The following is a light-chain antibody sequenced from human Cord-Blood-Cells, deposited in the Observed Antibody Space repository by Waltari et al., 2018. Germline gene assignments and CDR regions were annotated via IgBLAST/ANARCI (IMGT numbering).Light chain of an antibody. Sequence: SALPQPPSSSGSPGQSDTIPCTATRSAVGGYKSVPWYQQHPGTAPTLMIYDFRNRPSAVPDRFTGSQSGNPASLPVSGLQAEDEADYSCSSSAGSNNWLLGGGNNLTVL. CDR2: DFR. V-gene: IGLV2-8*01. J-gene: IGLJ2*01. CDR1: RSAVGGYKS. CDR3: SSSAGSNNWL.